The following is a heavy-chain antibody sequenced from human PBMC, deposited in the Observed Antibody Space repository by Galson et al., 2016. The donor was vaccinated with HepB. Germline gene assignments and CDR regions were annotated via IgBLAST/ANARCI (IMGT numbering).Heavy chain of an antibody. J-gene: IGHJ6*02. CDR1: GFIVSGNY. Sequence: SLRLSCAASGFIVSGNYMSWVRQGPGKRLERVAIIYPAGDTYYAESVKDRFTISRDSGANMLFLHMTRLRPGDTGVYYCAKALTVPRILNVYALDVWGQGTTATVSS. V-gene: IGHV3-66*01. CDR3: AKALTVPRILNVYALDV. D-gene: IGHD5/OR15-5a*01. CDR2: IYPAGDT.